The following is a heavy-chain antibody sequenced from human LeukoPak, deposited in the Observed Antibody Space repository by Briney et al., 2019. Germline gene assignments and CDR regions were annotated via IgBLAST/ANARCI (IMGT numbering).Heavy chain of an antibody. Sequence: PSETLSLTCTVSGGSISNAYYYWGWIRQPPGKGLEYIGSVNYDAYTYYNPSLRSRVTISVDTSKNQFSLKLSSVTAADTAVYYCARAGPSAWGVYAHFDYWGQGTLVTVSS. J-gene: IGHJ4*02. CDR3: ARAGPSAWGVYAHFDY. CDR2: VNYDAYT. D-gene: IGHD2-8*01. V-gene: IGHV4-39*07. CDR1: GGSISNAYYY.